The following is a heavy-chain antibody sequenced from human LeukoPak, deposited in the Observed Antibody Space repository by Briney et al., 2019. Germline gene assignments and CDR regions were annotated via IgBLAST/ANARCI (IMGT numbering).Heavy chain of an antibody. CDR2: ISVSSGTT. CDR3: AKEGGSGWSFFDY. D-gene: IGHD6-19*01. V-gene: IGHV3-23*01. CDR1: GFIFSSYA. Sequence: PGGSLRLSCAASGFIFSSYAMSWVRQAPGKGLEWVSGISVSSGTTYYADSVKGWFTISRDNPRNTLFLQLNSLRADDTAVYYCAKEGGSGWSFFDYWGQGTLVTVSS. J-gene: IGHJ4*02.